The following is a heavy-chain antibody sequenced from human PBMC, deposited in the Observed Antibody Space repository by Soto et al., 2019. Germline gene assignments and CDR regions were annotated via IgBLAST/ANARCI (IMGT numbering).Heavy chain of an antibody. V-gene: IGHV3-21*01. CDR2: ISSSSSYI. D-gene: IGHD6-13*01. Sequence: GGSLRLSCAASGFTFSSYSMNWVRQAPGKGLEWVSSISSSSSYIYYADSVKGRFTISRDNAKNSLYLQMNSLRAEDTAVYYCAREVSYSRNFDYWGQGTLVTVSS. CDR1: GFTFSSYS. J-gene: IGHJ4*02. CDR3: AREVSYSRNFDY.